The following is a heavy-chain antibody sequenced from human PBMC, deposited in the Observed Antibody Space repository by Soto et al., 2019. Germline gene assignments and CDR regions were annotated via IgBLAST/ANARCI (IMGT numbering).Heavy chain of an antibody. CDR1: GFTFSSYW. CDR2: IDSDGNST. Sequence: GGSLRLSCAASGFTFSSYWMHWVRQAPGKGLVWVSHIDSDGNSTTYADSVKGRFTISRDNAKNTVFLQMNSLRAEDTAVYYCVRDDVGVGIDYWGLGTLVTVSS. V-gene: IGHV3-74*03. D-gene: IGHD1-26*01. CDR3: VRDDVGVGIDY. J-gene: IGHJ4*02.